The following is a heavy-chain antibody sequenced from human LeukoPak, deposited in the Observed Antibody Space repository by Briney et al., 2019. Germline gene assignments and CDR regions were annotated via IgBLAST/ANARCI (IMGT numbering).Heavy chain of an antibody. J-gene: IGHJ4*02. CDR2: INNDESST. D-gene: IGHD4-17*01. V-gene: IGHV3-74*01. CDR3: ARENDYALDY. Sequence: GGSLRLSCAASGFTFSSYWMHWVRQAPGKGLVWVSHINNDESSTSYADSVRGRFTISRDNSQNTMYLQMNSLRAEDTAVYYCARENDYALDYWGQGTLVTVSS. CDR1: GFTFSSYW.